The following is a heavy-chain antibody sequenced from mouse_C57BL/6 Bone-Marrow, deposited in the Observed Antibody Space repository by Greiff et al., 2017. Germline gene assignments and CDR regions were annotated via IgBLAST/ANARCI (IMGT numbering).Heavy chain of an antibody. J-gene: IGHJ4*01. V-gene: IGHV1-81*01. CDR2: IYPRSGNT. CDR1: GYTFTSYG. CDR3: AKHLHFFYYYAMDY. Sequence: QVQLQQSGAELARPGASVKLSCKASGYTFTSYGIRWVKQRPGQGLEWIGEIYPRSGNTYYNAKFKGKATLTADKSSSTAYMELRSLTSEDSAVYFCAKHLHFFYYYAMDYWGQGTSVTVSS.